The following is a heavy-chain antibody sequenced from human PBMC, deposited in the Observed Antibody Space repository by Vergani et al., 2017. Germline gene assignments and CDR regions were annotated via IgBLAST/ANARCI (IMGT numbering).Heavy chain of an antibody. CDR3: ARDRLQIVRDV. V-gene: IGHV3-53*01. D-gene: IGHD1-26*01. Sequence: EVQLVESGGGLVKPGGSLRLSCAASGFTVSSNYMSWVRQAPGKGLEWDSVIYSGGSTYYADSVKGRFTLSRDNAKNSLYLQMNSLRAEDTAVYYWARDRLQIVRDVWGQGTTVTVSS. CDR1: GFTVSSNY. CDR2: IYSGGST. J-gene: IGHJ6*02.